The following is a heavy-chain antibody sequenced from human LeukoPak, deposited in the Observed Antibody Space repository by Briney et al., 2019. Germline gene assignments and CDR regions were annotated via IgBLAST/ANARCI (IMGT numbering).Heavy chain of an antibody. V-gene: IGHV3-48*01. CDR3: ARGGGDGRYSFGY. CDR2: ISSSSSTR. D-gene: IGHD5-24*01. Sequence: GGSLRLSCVVSGFTFSRYSMNWVRQAPGKGLEWVSYISSSSSTRYHADSVKGRFTISRDNAKNSLYLQMNSLRAEDTAVYYCARGGGDGRYSFGYWGQGTLVTVSS. J-gene: IGHJ4*02. CDR1: GFTFSRYS.